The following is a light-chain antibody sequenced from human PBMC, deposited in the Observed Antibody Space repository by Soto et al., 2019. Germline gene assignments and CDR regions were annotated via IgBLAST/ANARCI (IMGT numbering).Light chain of an antibody. CDR3: QQRGNWPPFT. CDR1: QNIDNY. CDR2: DAS. J-gene: IGKJ3*01. V-gene: IGKV3-11*01. Sequence: ETVLTQSPATLSLSPGERATLSCRASQNIDNYLAWYQQKPGQAPRLLIYDASNRATGIPARFSGSGSGTEFTLTISSLEPEDFAIYYCQQRGNWPPFTFGPGTRVDIK.